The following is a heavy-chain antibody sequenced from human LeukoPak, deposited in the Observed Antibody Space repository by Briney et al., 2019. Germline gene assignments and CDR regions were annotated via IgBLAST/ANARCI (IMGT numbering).Heavy chain of an antibody. Sequence: GGSLRLSCAASGFTVSSNYMSCVRQAPGKGLEWVSVIYSGGSTYYADSVKGRFTVSRDNSKNTLYLQMNSLRAEDTAVYYCARVSRGPHPYYYDSSGYMDYWGQGTLVTVSS. CDR3: ARVSRGPHPYYYDSSGYMDY. D-gene: IGHD3-22*01. CDR1: GFTVSSNY. J-gene: IGHJ4*02. V-gene: IGHV3-53*01. CDR2: IYSGGST.